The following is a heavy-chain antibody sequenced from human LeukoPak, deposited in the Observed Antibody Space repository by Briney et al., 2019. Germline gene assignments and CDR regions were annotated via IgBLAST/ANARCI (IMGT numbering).Heavy chain of an antibody. V-gene: IGHV4-59*01. Sequence: SETLSLTCTISGGSISSYYWSWIRQPPGKGLEWIGYIYYSGSTNYNPSLKSRVTISVDTSKNQFSLKLSSVTAADTAVYYCASVLGGSFDYWGQGTLVTVSS. CDR2: IYYSGST. CDR1: GGSISSYY. CDR3: ASVLGGSFDY. J-gene: IGHJ4*02. D-gene: IGHD3-10*01.